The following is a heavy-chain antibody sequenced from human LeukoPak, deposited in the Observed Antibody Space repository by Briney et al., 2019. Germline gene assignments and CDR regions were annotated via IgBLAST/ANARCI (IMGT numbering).Heavy chain of an antibody. CDR1: GGSFSGYY. Sequence: SETLSLTRAVYGGSFSGYYWSWIRQPPGKGLEWIGEINHSGSTNYNPSLKSRVTISVDTSKNQFSLKLSSVTAADTAVYYCARHRRVGATHYYYYYMDVWGKGTTVTVSS. CDR2: INHSGST. D-gene: IGHD1-26*01. CDR3: ARHRRVGATHYYYYYMDV. V-gene: IGHV4-34*01. J-gene: IGHJ6*03.